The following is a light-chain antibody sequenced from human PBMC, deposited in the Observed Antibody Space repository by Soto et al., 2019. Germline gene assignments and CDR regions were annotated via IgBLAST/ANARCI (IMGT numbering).Light chain of an antibody. CDR3: SSYSSTDALLV. Sequence: SALTQPASISGSPGQSITISCAGTFSDIGTYNFVSWYQFHPDEVPKLIIYEFTDRPSGFSDRFSGSKSGDTATLTISGRRPEDESFYFCSSYSSTDALLVFGGGTKLTVL. CDR2: EFT. V-gene: IGLV2-14*01. CDR1: FSDIGTYNF. J-gene: IGLJ2*01.